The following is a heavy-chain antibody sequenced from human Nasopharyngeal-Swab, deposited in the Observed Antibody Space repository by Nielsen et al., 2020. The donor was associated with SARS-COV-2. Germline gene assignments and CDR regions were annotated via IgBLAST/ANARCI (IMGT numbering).Heavy chain of an antibody. D-gene: IGHD4-17*01. J-gene: IGHJ4*02. CDR1: GITFSSFG. CDR3: ARDAPAHYGAFY. V-gene: IGHV3-30*03. Sequence: LSLTCAASGITFSSFGMHWVRQAPGKGLEWVAFIAHDASNEYYGDSVKGRFSISRDSSKNTLYLQMDSLRGEDTAVYYCARDAPAHYGAFYWGRGTLVTVSS. CDR2: IAHDASNE.